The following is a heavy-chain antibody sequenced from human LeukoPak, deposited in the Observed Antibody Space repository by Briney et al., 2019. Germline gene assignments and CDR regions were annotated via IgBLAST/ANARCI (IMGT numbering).Heavy chain of an antibody. CDR3: ASYCSITNCYKRAFHI. D-gene: IGHD2-2*02. Sequence: PSETLSLTCTVSGDSISSSSSFWGWIRQPPGKGLEWIGSAYYSGSTYYNPSLKSRVTISVDTSKNQFSVNLSSVTAADTAVYYCASYCSITNCYKRAFHIWGQGGVVTVSS. CDR2: AYYSGST. CDR1: GDSISSSSSF. V-gene: IGHV4-39*01. J-gene: IGHJ3*02.